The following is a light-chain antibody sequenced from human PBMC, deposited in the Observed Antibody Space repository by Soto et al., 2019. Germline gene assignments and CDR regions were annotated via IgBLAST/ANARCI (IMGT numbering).Light chain of an antibody. CDR2: KAS. V-gene: IGKV1-5*03. Sequence: DIQMTQSTSTLSGSVGDRVTITCRASQTISSWLAWYQQKPGKAPKLLIYKASTLKSGVPSRFSGSGSGTEFTLTISSLQPDDFATYYCQQYNSYSTFGQGTKVDI. J-gene: IGKJ1*01. CDR3: QQYNSYST. CDR1: QTISSW.